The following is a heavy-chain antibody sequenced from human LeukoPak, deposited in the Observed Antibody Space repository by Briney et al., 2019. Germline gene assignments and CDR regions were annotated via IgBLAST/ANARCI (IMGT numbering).Heavy chain of an antibody. CDR3: AREWYYYGSGFYY. J-gene: IGHJ4*02. Sequence: PGGSLRLSCAASGFSFSTYEMNWVRQAPGKGLEWVSYISSSDSTIYYADSVKGRFTISRDNAKNALYLQMNILTHEETADYECAREWYYYGSGFYYWGPGTLVTVSS. CDR2: ISSSDSTI. D-gene: IGHD3-10*01. CDR1: GFSFSTYE. V-gene: IGHV3-48*03.